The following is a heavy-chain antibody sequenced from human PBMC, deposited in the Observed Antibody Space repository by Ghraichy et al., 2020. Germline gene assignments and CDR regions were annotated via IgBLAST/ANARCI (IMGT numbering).Heavy chain of an antibody. Sequence: GGSLRLSCTASGFTFDEYTIHWVRQAPGKGLEWVSLISWDGDSTYFADSVKGRFTISRDNSKNSLYLQMNSLKTEDTALYYCARDISRFYYGPSDYWGQGTLVTVS. D-gene: IGHD3-10*01. V-gene: IGHV3-43*01. J-gene: IGHJ4*02. CDR1: GFTFDEYT. CDR2: ISWDGDST. CDR3: ARDISRFYYGPSDY.